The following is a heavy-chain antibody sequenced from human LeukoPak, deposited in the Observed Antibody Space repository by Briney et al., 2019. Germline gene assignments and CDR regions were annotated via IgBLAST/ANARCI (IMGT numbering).Heavy chain of an antibody. J-gene: IGHJ4*02. D-gene: IGHD3-16*01. Sequence: TGGSLRLSCAASKFTFSSYSMNWVRQAPGKGLEWVSSISSSGTYISYAESVKGRFTISRDNAKNTLYLQMNSLRAEDTAVYYCAKMGGYWGQGTLVTVSS. CDR1: KFTFSSYS. CDR2: ISSSGTYI. V-gene: IGHV3-21*04. CDR3: AKMGGY.